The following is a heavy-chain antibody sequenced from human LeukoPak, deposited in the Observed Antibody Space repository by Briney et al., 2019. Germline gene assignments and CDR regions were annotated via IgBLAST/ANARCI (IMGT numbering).Heavy chain of an antibody. CDR1: GFTVSSNY. J-gene: IGHJ4*02. CDR2: IYSGGST. D-gene: IGHD1-26*01. V-gene: IGHV3-53*05. CDR3: AKGWDYYVDY. Sequence: PGGSLRLSCAASGFTVSSNYMSWVRQAPGKGLEWVSVIYSGGSTYYADSVKGRFTISRDNSKNTLYLQVNTLRLEDTAVYYCAKGWDYYVDYWGQGTLVTVSS.